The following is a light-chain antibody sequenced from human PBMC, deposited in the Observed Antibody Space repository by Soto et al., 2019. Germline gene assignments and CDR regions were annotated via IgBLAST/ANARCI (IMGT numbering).Light chain of an antibody. CDR2: AAS. Sequence: AIRMTQSPSSLSASTGDRVTITCRASQGISSYLAWYQQKPGKAPKLLIYAASTLQSGVPSRFSGSGSGTDVTLTISCPQSEDFATYYCHQYYSYPLITFGQGTRLEIK. CDR3: HQYYSYPLIT. V-gene: IGKV1-8*01. J-gene: IGKJ5*01. CDR1: QGISSY.